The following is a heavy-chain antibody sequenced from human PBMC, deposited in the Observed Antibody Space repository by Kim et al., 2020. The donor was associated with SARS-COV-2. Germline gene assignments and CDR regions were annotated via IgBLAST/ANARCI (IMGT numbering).Heavy chain of an antibody. Sequence: QTPGKGLEWIGEVTHGGSTNSSPSLKDRVSISADMSKRQFSLKLASVTAADTAVYFCARALDSTGFYHWGQGTLVTVSS. CDR3: ARALDSTGFYH. D-gene: IGHD3-22*01. J-gene: IGHJ4*02. CDR2: VTHGGST. V-gene: IGHV4-34*01.